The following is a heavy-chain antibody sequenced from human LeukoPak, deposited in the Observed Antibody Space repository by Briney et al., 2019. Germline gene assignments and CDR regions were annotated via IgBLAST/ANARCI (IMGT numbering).Heavy chain of an antibody. D-gene: IGHD4-17*01. CDR2: ISGSGGST. V-gene: IGHV3-23*01. CDR3: AKDPGNYGDYYFDY. Sequence: NWVRQAPGKGLEWVSAISGSGGSTYYADSVKGRFTISRDNSKNTLYLQMNSLRAEDTAVYYCAKDPGNYGDYYFDYWGQGTLVTVSS. J-gene: IGHJ4*02.